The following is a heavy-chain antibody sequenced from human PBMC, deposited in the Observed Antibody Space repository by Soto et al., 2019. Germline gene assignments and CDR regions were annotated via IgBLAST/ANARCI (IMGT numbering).Heavy chain of an antibody. D-gene: IGHD2-2*01. CDR3: ATPRGWRSTPLGTEGYFDY. CDR1: GGSISSSSYY. CDR2: IYYSGST. J-gene: IGHJ4*02. V-gene: IGHV4-39*01. Sequence: SETLSLTCTVSGGSISSSSYYWGWIRQPPGKGLEWIGSIYYSGSTYYNPSLKSRVTISVDTSKNQFSLKLSSVTAADTAVYYCATPRGWRSTPLGTEGYFDYWGQGTLVTVS.